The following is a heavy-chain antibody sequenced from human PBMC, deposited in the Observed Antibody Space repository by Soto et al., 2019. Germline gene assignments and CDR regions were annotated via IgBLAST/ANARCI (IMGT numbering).Heavy chain of an antibody. CDR1: GFTFSSYA. V-gene: IGHV3-23*01. D-gene: IGHD6-19*01. Sequence: GGSLRLSCAASGFTFSSYAMSWVRQAPGKGLKWVSAISGSGGSTYYADSVKGRFTISRDNSKNTLYLQMNSLRAEDTAVYYCAKDAARPIAVAGTSEDWSDPWGQGTLVTVSS. CDR2: ISGSGGST. J-gene: IGHJ5*02. CDR3: AKDAARPIAVAGTSEDWSDP.